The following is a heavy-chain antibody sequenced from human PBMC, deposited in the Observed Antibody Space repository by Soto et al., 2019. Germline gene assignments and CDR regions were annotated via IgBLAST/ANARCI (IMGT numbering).Heavy chain of an antibody. D-gene: IGHD3-3*01. CDR1: GYTFTSYG. Sequence: QVQLVQSGAEVKKPGASVKVSCKASGYTFTSYGISWVRQAPGQGLEWMGWISAYNGNTNYAQKLQGRVTMTTDTSTSTAYMELRSLRSDDTAVYYCARDRPGVLRFLEWIRHDAFDIWGQGTMVTVSS. V-gene: IGHV1-18*01. CDR3: ARDRPGVLRFLEWIRHDAFDI. CDR2: ISAYNGNT. J-gene: IGHJ3*02.